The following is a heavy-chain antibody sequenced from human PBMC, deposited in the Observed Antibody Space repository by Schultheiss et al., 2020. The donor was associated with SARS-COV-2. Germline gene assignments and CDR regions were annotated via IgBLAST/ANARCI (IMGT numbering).Heavy chain of an antibody. CDR2: VSFDGSDK. CDR1: GFTFSNAW. V-gene: IGHV3-30*07. J-gene: IGHJ4*02. CDR3: ARGAYYYDSSGSDY. D-gene: IGHD3-22*01. Sequence: GGSLRLSCAASGFTFSNAWMSWVRQAPGKGLEWVAVVSFDGSDKYYADSVKGRFTISRDNSKNTLYLQMNSLRAEDTAVYYCARGAYYYDSSGSDYWGQGTLVTVSS.